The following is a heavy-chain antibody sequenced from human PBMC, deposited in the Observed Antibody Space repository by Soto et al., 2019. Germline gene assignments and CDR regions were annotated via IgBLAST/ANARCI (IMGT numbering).Heavy chain of an antibody. CDR2: IYWDDDK. CDR1: GFSLSTSGVG. V-gene: IGHV2-5*02. CDR3: AYSRYSSSSVGWFDP. D-gene: IGHD6-6*01. J-gene: IGHJ5*02. Sequence: QITLKESGPTLVKPTQTLTLTCTVSGFSLSTSGVGVGWIRQPPGKALEWLALIYWDDDKRYSPSLRSRLTITKDTSKKQVVLTMTNMDPVDTATSYCAYSRYSSSSVGWFDPWGQGTLVTVSS.